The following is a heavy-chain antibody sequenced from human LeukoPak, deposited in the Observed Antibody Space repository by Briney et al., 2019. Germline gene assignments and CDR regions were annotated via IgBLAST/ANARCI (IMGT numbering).Heavy chain of an antibody. D-gene: IGHD4-17*01. J-gene: IGHJ4*02. Sequence: ASVKVSCKASGGTFSSYAISWVRQAPGQGLEWMGRIIPILGIANYAQKFQGRVTITADESTSTAYMELSSLRSEDTAVYYCARDYDGDYSFDYWGQGTLVTVSS. CDR1: GGTFSSYA. CDR3: ARDYDGDYSFDY. CDR2: IIPILGIA. V-gene: IGHV1-69*04.